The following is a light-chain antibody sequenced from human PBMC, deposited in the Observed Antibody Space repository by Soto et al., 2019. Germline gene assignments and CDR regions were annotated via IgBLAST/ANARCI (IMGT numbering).Light chain of an antibody. CDR1: QSVSSRN. Sequence: EIVLTQSPGTLSLSPGERATLSCRASQSVSSRNLAWYQQKPGQAPRLLIYGASSRATVIPDRFSGSGSGTDFTLTTSSLETEDFAVYYCQQYGSSLYTFGQGTKLEIK. J-gene: IGKJ2*01. CDR3: QQYGSSLYT. CDR2: GAS. V-gene: IGKV3-20*01.